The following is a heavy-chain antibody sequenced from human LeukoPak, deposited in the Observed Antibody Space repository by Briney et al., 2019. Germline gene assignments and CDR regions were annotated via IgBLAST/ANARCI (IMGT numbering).Heavy chain of an antibody. CDR2: INHSGST. D-gene: IGHD3-3*01. V-gene: IGHV4-34*01. J-gene: IGHJ4*02. CDR1: GGSFSGYY. Sequence: SETLSLTCAVYGGSFSGYYWSWIRHPPGKGLEWIGEINHSGSTNYNPSLKSRVTISVDTSKNQFSLKLSSVTAADTAVYYCASSYYDFWSGYFSSHWGQGTLVTVSS. CDR3: ASSYYDFWSGYFSSH.